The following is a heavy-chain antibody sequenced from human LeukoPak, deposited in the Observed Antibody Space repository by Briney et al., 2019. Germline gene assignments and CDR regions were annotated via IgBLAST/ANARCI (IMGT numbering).Heavy chain of an antibody. D-gene: IGHD3-10*01. CDR2: ISSSNYI. V-gene: IGHV3-21*01. CDR1: GFTFSSYS. CDR3: ARDSRTTMGAFDY. J-gene: IGHJ4*02. Sequence: GGSLRLSCAASGFTFSSYSMNWVRQAPGKGLEWVSSISSSNYIYYADSVKGRFTISRDNAKNSLYLQMSSLRAEDTAVYYCARDSRTTMGAFDYWGQGTLVTVSS.